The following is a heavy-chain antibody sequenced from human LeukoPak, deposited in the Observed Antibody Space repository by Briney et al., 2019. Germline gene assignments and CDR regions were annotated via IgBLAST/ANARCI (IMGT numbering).Heavy chain of an antibody. Sequence: PGGSLRLSCAASGFTFSSYAMNWVRQAPGKGLEWVSVISGSGGRTPYADSVKGRFTISRDSSKNTLYLQMNSLRAEDTAVYYCARDREGAAAGLIYFDYWGQGTLVTVSS. CDR2: ISGSGGRT. J-gene: IGHJ4*02. V-gene: IGHV3-23*01. CDR1: GFTFSSYA. D-gene: IGHD6-13*01. CDR3: ARDREGAAAGLIYFDY.